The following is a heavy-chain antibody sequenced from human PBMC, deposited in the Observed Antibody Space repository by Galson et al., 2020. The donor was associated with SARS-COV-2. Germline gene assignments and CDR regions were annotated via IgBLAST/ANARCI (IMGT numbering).Heavy chain of an antibody. Sequence: GESLKISCSASGFTFSDYAMHWVRQAPGKGLDDIAAINTDGGGTYYADSVWGRFTISRDNSKNTLYLQMSSLRSEDTAMYFCVAYCGSRTCYFRDMFDCWGQGTLVTISS. CDR2: INTDGGGT. CDR3: VAYCGSRTCYFRDMFDC. D-gene: IGHD2-15*01. V-gene: IGHV3-64D*06. J-gene: IGHJ4*02. CDR1: GFTFSDYA.